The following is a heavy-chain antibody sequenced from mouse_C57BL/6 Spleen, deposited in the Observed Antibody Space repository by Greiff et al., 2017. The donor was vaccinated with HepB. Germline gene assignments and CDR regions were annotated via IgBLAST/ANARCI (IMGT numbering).Heavy chain of an antibody. CDR1: GYTFTSYD. V-gene: IGHV1-85*01. J-gene: IGHJ3*01. Sequence: VQLQQSGPELVKPGASVKLSCKASGYTFTSYDINWVKQRPGQGLEWIGWIYPRDGSTKYNEKFKGKATLTVDTSSSTAYMELHSLTSEDSAVYFCARGSYYGSSPPWFAYWGKETLVTVSA. CDR2: IYPRDGST. CDR3: ARGSYYGSSPPWFAY. D-gene: IGHD1-1*01.